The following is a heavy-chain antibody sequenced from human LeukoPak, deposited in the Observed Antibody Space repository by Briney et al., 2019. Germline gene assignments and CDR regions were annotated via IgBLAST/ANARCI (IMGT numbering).Heavy chain of an antibody. CDR2: FDPEDGET. J-gene: IGHJ4*02. CDR3: ATVLVAGTVFDY. D-gene: IGHD6-19*01. Sequence: GASVKVSCKVAGYTLTEVSIHWVRQAPGKGLEWMGGFDPEDGETIYAQKLQGRVTMTEDTSTDTAYMELSSLRSEDTAVYYCATVLVAGTVFDYWGQGTLVTVSS. CDR1: GYTLTEVS. V-gene: IGHV1-24*01.